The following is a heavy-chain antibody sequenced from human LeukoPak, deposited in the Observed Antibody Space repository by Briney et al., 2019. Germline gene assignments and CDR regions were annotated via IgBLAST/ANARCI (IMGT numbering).Heavy chain of an antibody. CDR3: ARTYSYGSFNDY. CDR2: ISGDYDNR. V-gene: IGHV1-18*01. CDR1: GYTFTSYG. J-gene: IGHJ4*02. D-gene: IGHD5-18*01. Sequence: ASVKVSCKASGYTFTSYGITWVRQAPGQGLEWMGWISGDYDNRNYAQKLQDRVTMTTDTSTSTAYMELRSLRFDDTAVYYCARTYSYGSFNDYWGQGTLVTVSS.